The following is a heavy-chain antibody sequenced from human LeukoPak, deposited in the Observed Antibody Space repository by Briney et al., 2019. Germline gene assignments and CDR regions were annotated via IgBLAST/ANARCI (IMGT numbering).Heavy chain of an antibody. V-gene: IGHV4-59*10. Sequence: SETLSLTCAVYGGSFSGYYWSWIRQPAGKGLEWIGRIYISGSTNYNPSLKSRVTISLDTSKNQVSLKLSSVTAADTAVYYCARGSAFDYWGQGTLVTVSS. CDR2: IYISGST. CDR1: GGSFSGYY. D-gene: IGHD6-6*01. J-gene: IGHJ4*02. CDR3: ARGSAFDY.